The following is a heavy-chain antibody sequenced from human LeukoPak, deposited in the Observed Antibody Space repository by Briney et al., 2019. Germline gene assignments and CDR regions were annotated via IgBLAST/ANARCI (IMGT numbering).Heavy chain of an antibody. D-gene: IGHD1-1*01. CDR2: FDPEDGET. CDR1: GYTLTELS. Sequence: ASVKVSCKVSGYTLTELSMHWVRQAPGKRLEWMGGFDPEDGETIYAQKFQGRVTMTEDTSTDTAYMELSSLRSEDTAVYYCASHNSGGERANWFDPWGQGTLVTVSS. J-gene: IGHJ5*02. CDR3: ASHNSGGERANWFDP. V-gene: IGHV1-24*01.